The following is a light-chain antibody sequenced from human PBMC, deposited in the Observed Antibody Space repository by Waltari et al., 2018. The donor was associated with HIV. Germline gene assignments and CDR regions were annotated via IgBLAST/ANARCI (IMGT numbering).Light chain of an antibody. CDR3: SSYTTRASVV. Sequence: QSALTPPASVSGSPGQSITISCTGPTNDISTYNFVSWYQQSPGGAPKLIIFEVNSRPSGISDRFSGSKSGDTASLTISGLQAEDEAVYFCSSYTTRASVVFGGGTKLTVL. J-gene: IGLJ2*01. CDR1: TNDISTYNF. CDR2: EVN. V-gene: IGLV2-14*01.